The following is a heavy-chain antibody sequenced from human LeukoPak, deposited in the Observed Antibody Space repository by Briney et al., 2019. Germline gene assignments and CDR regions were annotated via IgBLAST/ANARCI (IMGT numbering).Heavy chain of an antibody. V-gene: IGHV4-59*11. CDR3: ARETLPFLVD. Sequence: SETPSPTCTVSGGSISSHYWSWIRQPPGKGLEWIGYIYYSGSTNYNPSLKSRVTISVDTSKNQFSLKLSSVTAADTAVYYCARETLPFLVDWGQGTLVTVSS. J-gene: IGHJ4*02. D-gene: IGHD2-15*01. CDR1: GGSISSHY. CDR2: IYYSGST.